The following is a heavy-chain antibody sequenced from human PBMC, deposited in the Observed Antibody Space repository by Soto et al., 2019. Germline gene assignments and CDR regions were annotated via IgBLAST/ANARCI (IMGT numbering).Heavy chain of an antibody. CDR1: GYTLTKLS. D-gene: IGHD1-26*01. CDR2: FDPEDGET. Sequence: QVQLIQSGAEVKKPGASVKVSCKVSGYTLTKLSIHWVRQAPGKGLEWMGGFDPEDGETISAQKFQGRITMTEDTSTDTAYMALSSLRSEDTAVYYCTPSILGSTPEYYFTYWGQGTLVTVSS. V-gene: IGHV1-24*01. J-gene: IGHJ4*02. CDR3: TPSILGSTPEYYFTY.